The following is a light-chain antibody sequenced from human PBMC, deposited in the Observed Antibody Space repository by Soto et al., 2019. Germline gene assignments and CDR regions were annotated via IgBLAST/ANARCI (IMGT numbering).Light chain of an antibody. CDR2: GAS. CDR3: QQYGDSLT. V-gene: IGKV3-20*01. J-gene: IGKJ4*01. CDR1: QSFGSAY. Sequence: EIVLTQSPGALSLSPGERATLSCRASQSFGSAYLAWYQQKPGQAPRLLIYGASNRATDIPDRFSGSGSGTDFTLTISRLELEDFAVYYCQQYGDSLTFGGGTKVEIK.